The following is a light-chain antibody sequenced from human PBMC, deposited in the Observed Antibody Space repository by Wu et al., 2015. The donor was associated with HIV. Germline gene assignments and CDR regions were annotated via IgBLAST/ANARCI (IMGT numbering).Light chain of an antibody. CDR3: QQYGSSPYT. Sequence: EIVLTQSPGTLSLSPGERATLSCRASQSVSSSYLAWYQQKPGQAPSLLIYGASSRATGIPDRFSGSGSGRDFAFNISRLEPEDFAVYYCQQYGSSPYTFGQGTKLEI. J-gene: IGKJ2*01. V-gene: IGKV3-20*01. CDR1: QSVSSSY. CDR2: GAS.